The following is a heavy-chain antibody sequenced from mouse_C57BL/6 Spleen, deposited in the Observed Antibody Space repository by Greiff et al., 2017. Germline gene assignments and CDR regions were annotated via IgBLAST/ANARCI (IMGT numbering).Heavy chain of an antibody. D-gene: IGHD2-4*01. CDR1: GYTFTDYE. CDR2: IDPETGGT. J-gene: IGHJ4*01. Sequence: QVQLQQSGAELVRPGASVTLSCKASGYTFTDYEMHWVKQTPVHGLEWIGAIDPETGGTAYNQKFKGKAILTADKSSSTAYMELRSLTSEDSAVYYCTRGVYDYFYYAMDYWGQGTSVTVSS. CDR3: TRGVYDYFYYAMDY. V-gene: IGHV1-15*01.